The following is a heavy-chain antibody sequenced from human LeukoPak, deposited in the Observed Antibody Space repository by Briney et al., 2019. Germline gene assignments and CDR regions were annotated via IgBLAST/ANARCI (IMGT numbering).Heavy chain of an antibody. CDR1: GFTFSSYV. V-gene: IGHV3-64D*06. J-gene: IGHJ4*02. D-gene: IGHD6-19*01. CDR2: ISSNGGST. Sequence: GGSLRLFCSGSGFTFSSYVMHWVRQAPGKGLEYVSTISSNGGSTYYADSVKGRFTISRDNSKNTLYLQRSSLRVEDTAVYYSVKPAAPWQWLPDWGPGTLVTVSS. CDR3: VKPAAPWQWLPD.